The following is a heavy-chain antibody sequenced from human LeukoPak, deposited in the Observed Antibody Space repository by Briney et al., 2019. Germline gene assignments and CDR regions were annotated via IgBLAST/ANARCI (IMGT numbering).Heavy chain of an antibody. J-gene: IGHJ4*02. D-gene: IGHD2-21*01. CDR3: ARDVAYSAFDY. CDR2: IRPDGSEG. Sequence: PGGSLRLSCTTSGITFSNSWMSWVRQAPGKGLEWVATIRPDGSEGYYADSVRGRFTISRHNSKNSFYLQMSSLRAEDTGVFYCARDVAYSAFDYWGQGTLVTVSS. CDR1: GITFSNSW. V-gene: IGHV3-7*01.